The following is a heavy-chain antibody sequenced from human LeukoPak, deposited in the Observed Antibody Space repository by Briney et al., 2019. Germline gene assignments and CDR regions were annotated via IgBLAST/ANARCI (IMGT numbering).Heavy chain of an antibody. V-gene: IGHV1-46*01. CDR3: ARDAYCSSTSCYTAWFDP. CDR2: INPSGGST. CDR1: GYTFTKYY. Sequence: ASVKVSCKTSGYTFTKYYMHWVRQAPGQGLEWMGIINPSGGSTSYAQKFQGRVTMTGDTSTSTVYMELSSLRSEDTAVYYCARDAYCSSTSCYTAWFDPWGQGTLVTVSS. D-gene: IGHD2-2*02. J-gene: IGHJ5*02.